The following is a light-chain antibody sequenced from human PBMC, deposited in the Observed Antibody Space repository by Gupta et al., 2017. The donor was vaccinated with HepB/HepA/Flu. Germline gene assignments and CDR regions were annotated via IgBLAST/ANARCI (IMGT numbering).Light chain of an antibody. CDR1: QGIRND. J-gene: IGKJ4*01. V-gene: IGKV1-6*01. Sequence: AIQMTQSPSSLPASVADRVTITCRASQGIRNDLGWYQQKPGKAPKPLIYAASYLQSVVPARFSGSGSGTDFTRTISSLQPEDFATYFWLQDDSYPLTFGGETKVEIK. CDR2: AAS. CDR3: LQDDSYPLT.